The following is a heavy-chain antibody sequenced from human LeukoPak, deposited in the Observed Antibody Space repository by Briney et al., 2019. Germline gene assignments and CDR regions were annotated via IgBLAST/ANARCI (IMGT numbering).Heavy chain of an antibody. J-gene: IGHJ4*02. Sequence: SETLSLTCTVSGGSVSSADHYWSWIRQPPGRGLEWIGCIFYTGSTNSNPSLKSRVTMSVDTSTNQFSLSLSSVTAADTAVYFCARVSVVTTYYFDFWGRGTLVIVSS. CDR1: GGSVSSADHY. CDR2: IFYTGST. V-gene: IGHV4-61*08. CDR3: ARVSVVTTYYFDF. D-gene: IGHD3-10*01.